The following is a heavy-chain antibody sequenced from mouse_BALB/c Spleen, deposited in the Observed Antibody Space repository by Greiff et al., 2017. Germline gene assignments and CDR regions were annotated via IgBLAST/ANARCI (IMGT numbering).Heavy chain of an antibody. CDR1: GYSITSDYA. Sequence: EVMLVESGPGLVKPSQSLSLTCTVTGYSITSDYAWNWIPQFPGNKLEWMGYISYSGSTSYNPSLKSRISITRDTSKNQFFLQLNSVTTEDTAPYYCARRAIYYDYDEAWFAYWGQGTLGTVSA. CDR3: ARRAIYYDYDEAWFAY. CDR2: ISYSGST. D-gene: IGHD2-4*01. V-gene: IGHV3-2*02. J-gene: IGHJ3*01.